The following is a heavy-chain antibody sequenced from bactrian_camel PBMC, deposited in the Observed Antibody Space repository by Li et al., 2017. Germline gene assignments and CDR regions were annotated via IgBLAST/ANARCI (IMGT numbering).Heavy chain of an antibody. CDR2: IDYSGTLT. Sequence: HVQLVESGGGSVQAGGSLRLSCAGSGFTFSHYCMGWFRQAPGKEREGVAQIDYSGTLTRYNSPVKGRFTISRDNAKNTLYLQMNSLKPEDTAMYYCASGYYCTYCRNGWCDVYHDWGPGTQVTVS. CDR3: ASGYYCTYCRNGWCDVYHD. CDR1: GFTFSHYC. D-gene: IGHD3*01. V-gene: IGHV3S1*01. J-gene: IGHJ4*01.